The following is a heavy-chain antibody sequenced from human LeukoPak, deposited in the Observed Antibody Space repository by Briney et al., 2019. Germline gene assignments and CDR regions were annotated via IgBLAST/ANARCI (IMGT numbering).Heavy chain of an antibody. D-gene: IGHD6-13*01. J-gene: IGHJ4*02. CDR1: GGSLSSYY. CDR3: ARDKHSSWDFDY. V-gene: IGHV4-4*07. CDR2: IYTSGST. Sequence: SETLSLTCTGSGGSLSSYYWSWIRQPAGKGVAGIGRIYTSGSTNYNPSLKSRVTMSVGTSKNQFSLKLSSVTAADTAVYYCARDKHSSWDFDYWGQGTLVTVSS.